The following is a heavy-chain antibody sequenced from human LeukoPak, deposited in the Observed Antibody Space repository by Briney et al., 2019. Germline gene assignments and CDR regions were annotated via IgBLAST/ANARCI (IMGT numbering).Heavy chain of an antibody. J-gene: IGHJ4*02. Sequence: PGGSLRLSCAASGVTFSGYAMSWGRQAPGKGLEWVSAISSSGRDTYYAGSVRGRFTVSRDNSKNTLFQQMNSLRAEDTAVYYCAKPSRGYNAFDYWGQGTLVTVSS. V-gene: IGHV3-23*01. CDR1: GVTFSGYA. CDR3: AKPSRGYNAFDY. CDR2: ISSSGRDT. D-gene: IGHD1-1*01.